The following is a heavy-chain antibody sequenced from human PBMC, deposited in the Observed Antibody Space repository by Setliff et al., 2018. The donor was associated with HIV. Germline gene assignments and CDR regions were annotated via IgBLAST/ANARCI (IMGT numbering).Heavy chain of an antibody. V-gene: IGHV1-18*01. J-gene: IGHJ6*03. D-gene: IGHD3-10*01. CDR3: ARTSTMVRGVIMDYYYYMDV. CDR2: ISAYNGII. Sequence: ASVKVSCKASGYTFTNYGITWVRQAPGQGLEWMGWISAYNGIINYAQNLQGRDTMTTDTSTRTAYMELRSLRSDDTAVYYCARTSTMVRGVIMDYYYYMDVWGKGSTVTVSS. CDR1: GYTFTNYG.